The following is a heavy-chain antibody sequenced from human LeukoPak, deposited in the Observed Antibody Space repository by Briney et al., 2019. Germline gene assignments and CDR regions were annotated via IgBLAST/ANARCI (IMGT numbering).Heavy chain of an antibody. CDR1: GGSFSGYY. J-gene: IGHJ4*02. CDR2: INHSGST. CDR3: VRGKDGDYGSYFDY. D-gene: IGHD4-17*01. Sequence: SETLSLTCAVYGGSFSGYYWSWIRQPPGKGLEWIGEINHSGSTNYNPSLKSRVTISVDTSKNQFSLKLSSVTAADTAVYYCVRGKDGDYGSYFDYWGQGTLVTVSS. V-gene: IGHV4-34*01.